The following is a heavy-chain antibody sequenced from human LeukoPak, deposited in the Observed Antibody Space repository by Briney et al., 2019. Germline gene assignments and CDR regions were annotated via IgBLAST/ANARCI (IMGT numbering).Heavy chain of an antibody. D-gene: IGHD3-22*01. Sequence: SETLSLTCTVSGGSISSYYWSWIRQPPGKGLEWIGYIYYSGSTNYNPSLKSRVTISVDTSKKQFSLKLSSVTAADTAIFYCARSPVVTYYFDYWGQGTLVTISS. CDR2: IYYSGST. CDR3: ARSPVVTYYFDY. CDR1: GGSISSYY. V-gene: IGHV4-59*12. J-gene: IGHJ4*02.